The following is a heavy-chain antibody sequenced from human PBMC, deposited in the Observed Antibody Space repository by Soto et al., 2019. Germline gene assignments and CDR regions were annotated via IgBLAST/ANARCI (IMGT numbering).Heavy chain of an antibody. J-gene: IGHJ6*02. CDR3: ARAPPSEAVAGTGYYFGLDV. V-gene: IGHV4-61*08. CDR2: IYNSGGT. Sequence: SETLSLTCTVSGGSGDSDDFYWTWIRQPPGKALEWIGYIYNSGGTNYNPSLKSRVTISEDTSKNQFSLKLNSVTAADTAVYYXARAPPSEAVAGTGYYFGLDVWGPGTAVTVSS. D-gene: IGHD6-19*01. CDR1: GGSGDSDDFY.